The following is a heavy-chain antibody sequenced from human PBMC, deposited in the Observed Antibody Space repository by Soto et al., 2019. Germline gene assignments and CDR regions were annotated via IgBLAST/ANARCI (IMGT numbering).Heavy chain of an antibody. CDR2: ISPHNFNT. D-gene: IGHD3-9*01. CDR3: ARDEGGYDILTGYYKAHHFDY. V-gene: IGHV1-18*01. J-gene: IGHJ4*02. Sequence: QVQLVQSGAEVKKPGDSVKVSCSASGYTFTHFYITWVRQAPGQGLEWMGAISPHNFNTNFAQKFQGRVTLTPDTSTSTAYMELRSLRSDDTAVYYCARDEGGYDILTGYYKAHHFDYWGQGVLVTVSS. CDR1: GYTFTHFY.